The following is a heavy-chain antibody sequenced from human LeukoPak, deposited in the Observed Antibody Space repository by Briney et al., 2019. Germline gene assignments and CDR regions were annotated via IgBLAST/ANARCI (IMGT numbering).Heavy chain of an antibody. D-gene: IGHD3-16*01. CDR1: GGSISSYY. J-gene: IGHJ3*02. CDR3: ARRVYDAFDI. V-gene: IGHV4-59*08. Sequence: SETLSLTCTVSGGSISSYYWSWIRQPPGKGLEWIGYIYYSGSTNYNPSLKSRVTLSVDTSKNQFSLKLSSVTAADTAVYYCARRVYDAFDIWGQGTMVTVSS. CDR2: IYYSGST.